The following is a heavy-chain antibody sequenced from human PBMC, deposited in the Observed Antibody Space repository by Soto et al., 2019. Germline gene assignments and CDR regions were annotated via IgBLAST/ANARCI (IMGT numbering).Heavy chain of an antibody. D-gene: IGHD6-19*01. CDR3: ARDSSGWDD. Sequence: PSETLSLTCTVSGGSVSSGSYYWSWIRQPPGKGLEWIGYIYYSGSTNYNPSLKSRVTISVDTSKNQFSLKLSSVTAADTAVYYCARDSSGWDDSGQGTLVTVSS. J-gene: IGHJ4*02. V-gene: IGHV4-61*01. CDR1: GGSVSSGSYY. CDR2: IYYSGST.